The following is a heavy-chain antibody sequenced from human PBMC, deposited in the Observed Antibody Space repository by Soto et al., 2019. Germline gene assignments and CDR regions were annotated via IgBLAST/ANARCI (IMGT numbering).Heavy chain of an antibody. Sequence: SETLSLTCTVSGGSISSYYWSWIRQPPGKGLEWIGYIYYSGSTNYNPSPKSRVTISVDTSKNQFSLKLSSVTAADTAVYYCARAETTYYYGSSDYYLAYWGQGALVTVSS. CDR1: GGSISSYY. D-gene: IGHD3-22*01. V-gene: IGHV4-59*01. CDR3: ARAETTYYYGSSDYYLAY. CDR2: IYYSGST. J-gene: IGHJ4*02.